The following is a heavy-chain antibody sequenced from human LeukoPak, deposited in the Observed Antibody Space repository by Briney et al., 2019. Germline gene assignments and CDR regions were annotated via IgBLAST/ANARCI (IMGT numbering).Heavy chain of an antibody. J-gene: IGHJ1*01. CDR1: GGSFSGYY. D-gene: IGHD6-13*01. CDR3: ARAGIAAAGPIRGVKYFQH. V-gene: IGHV4-34*01. Sequence: SETLSLTCAVYGGSFSGYYWSWIRQPPGKGLEWIGEINHSGSTNYNPSLKSRVTISVDTSKNQFSLKLSSVTAADTAVYYCARAGIAAAGPIRGVKYFQHWGQGTLVTVSS. CDR2: INHSGST.